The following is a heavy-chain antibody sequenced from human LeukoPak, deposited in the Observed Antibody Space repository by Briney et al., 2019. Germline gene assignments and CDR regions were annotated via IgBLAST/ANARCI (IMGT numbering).Heavy chain of an antibody. J-gene: IGHJ4*02. Sequence: NPSQTLSLTCAVSGGSISSGGYSWSWIRQPPGEGLEWIGNIYHSGSTYYNPSLKSRVTISVDRSKNQFSLKLSSVTAADTAVYYCARAHCGGDCYSAPFDYWGQGTLVTVSS. D-gene: IGHD2-21*02. V-gene: IGHV4-30-2*01. CDR1: GGSISSGGYS. CDR2: IYHSGST. CDR3: ARAHCGGDCYSAPFDY.